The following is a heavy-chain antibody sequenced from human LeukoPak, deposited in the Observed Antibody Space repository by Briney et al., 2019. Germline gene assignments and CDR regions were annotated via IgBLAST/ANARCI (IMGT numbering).Heavy chain of an antibody. J-gene: IGHJ3*02. Sequence: SVKVSCKASGGTFSSYAISWVRQAPGQGLEWMGRIIPILGIANYAQKFQGRVTITADKSTSTAYMELSSLRSEDTAVYYCARGDWDGYNNDAFDIWGQGTMVTVSS. V-gene: IGHV1-69*04. CDR2: IIPILGIA. CDR1: GGTFSSYA. D-gene: IGHD5-24*01. CDR3: ARGDWDGYNNDAFDI.